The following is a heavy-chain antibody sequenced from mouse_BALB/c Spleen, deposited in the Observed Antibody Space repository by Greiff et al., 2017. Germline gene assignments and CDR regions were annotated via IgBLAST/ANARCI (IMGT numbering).Heavy chain of an antibody. CDR3: ARDRGIAAQAMDY. Sequence: EVKLVESGGGLVQPGGSLKLSCAASGFTFSSYGMSWVRQTPDKRLELVATINSNGGSTYYPDSVKGRFTISRDNAKNTLYLQMSSLKSEDTAMYYCARDRGIAAQAMDYWSQGTSVTVSS. V-gene: IGHV5-6-3*01. CDR1: GFTFSSYG. J-gene: IGHJ4*01. D-gene: IGHD3-2*02. CDR2: INSNGGST.